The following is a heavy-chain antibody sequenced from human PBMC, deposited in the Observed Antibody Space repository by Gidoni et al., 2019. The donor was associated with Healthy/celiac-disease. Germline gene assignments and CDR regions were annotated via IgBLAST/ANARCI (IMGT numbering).Heavy chain of an antibody. CDR2: IIPIFGTA. Sequence: QVQLVQSGAAVTKPGSSVKVSCKASGGTFSSYAISWVRQAPGQGLEWMGGIIPIFGTANYAQKFQGRVTITADKSTSTAYMELSSLRSEDTAVYYCAREGGKLRGNGFDYWGQGTLVTVSS. CDR1: GGTFSSYA. D-gene: IGHD2-15*01. V-gene: IGHV1-69*14. CDR3: AREGGKLRGNGFDY. J-gene: IGHJ4*02.